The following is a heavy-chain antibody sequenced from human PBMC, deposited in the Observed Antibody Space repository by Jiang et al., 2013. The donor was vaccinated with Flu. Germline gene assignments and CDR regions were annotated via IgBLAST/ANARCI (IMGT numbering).Heavy chain of an antibody. CDR2: IKHRGST. CDR1: GGSFSDYY. Sequence: TLSLTCRVYGGSFSDYYWSWIRQPPGKGLEWIGEIKHRGSTNYNRPLKSRATISVDTSENQFSLKLSSVTAADTAVYYCASQIPDYGDYVKNFDYWGQGTLVTVSS. J-gene: IGHJ4*02. V-gene: IGHV4-34*01. D-gene: IGHD4-17*01. CDR3: ASQIPDYGDYVKNFDY.